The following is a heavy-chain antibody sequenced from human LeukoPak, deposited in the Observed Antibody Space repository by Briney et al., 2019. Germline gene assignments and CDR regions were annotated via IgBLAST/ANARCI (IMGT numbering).Heavy chain of an antibody. V-gene: IGHV3-11*06. D-gene: IGHD1-1*01. Sequence: GGSLRLSCAASGLTLSDYYVSWIRQAPGKGLEGVSYISSSSSYTKYADSAKGRFTISRDNAKNSLYLQMNSLRAEDTAVYYCARVIRSTGTAGEDYWGQGTLVTVSS. J-gene: IGHJ4*02. CDR2: ISSSSSYT. CDR1: GLTLSDYY. CDR3: ARVIRSTGTAGEDY.